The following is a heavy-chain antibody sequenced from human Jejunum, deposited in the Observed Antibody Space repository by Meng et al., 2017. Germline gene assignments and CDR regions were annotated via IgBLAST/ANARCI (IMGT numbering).Heavy chain of an antibody. CDR3: ARGGDPRAYYFDY. J-gene: IGHJ4*02. V-gene: IGHV4-34*01. Sequence: QVQLPQWGAGLLQPSETLSLTCAVYGGSFSGYYCGWIRQAPGKGLEWIGDIDHSGSTNYNPSLKNRVTISVDTSRNQISLNLNSVTAADTAVYYCARGGDPRAYYFDYWGQGNLVTVSS. D-gene: IGHD3-10*01. CDR1: GGSFSGYY. CDR2: IDHSGST.